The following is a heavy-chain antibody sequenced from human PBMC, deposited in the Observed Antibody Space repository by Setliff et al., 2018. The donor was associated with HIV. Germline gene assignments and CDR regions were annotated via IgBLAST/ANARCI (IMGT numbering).Heavy chain of an antibody. J-gene: IGHJ6*03. CDR1: GFGFSNFA. Sequence: GGSLRLSCAASGFGFSNFAMSWVRQAPGKGLELVSAVYGDGSYTYYVDSVKGRFTISRDNSQNTLYLQMNSLRVDDTAVYYCVKGAPDYDTNPFYYYFYMHVWGKGTTVTV. D-gene: IGHD4-17*01. V-gene: IGHV3-23*03. CDR2: VYGDGSYT. CDR3: VKGAPDYDTNPFYYYFYMHV.